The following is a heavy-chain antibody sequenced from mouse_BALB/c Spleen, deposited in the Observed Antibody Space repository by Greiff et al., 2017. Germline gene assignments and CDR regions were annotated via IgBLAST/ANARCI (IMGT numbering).Heavy chain of an antibody. D-gene: IGHD2-14*01. CDR3: TRHRYDEPDAMDY. CDR1: GFTFSDYY. V-gene: IGHV5-4*02. CDR2: ISSGGSYT. J-gene: IGHJ4*01. Sequence: DVHLVESGGGLVKPGGSLKLSCAASGFTFSDYYMYWVRQTPEKRLEWVATISSGGSYTYYPDSVKGRFTISRDNAKNTLYLQRSSLKSEDTAMYYCTRHRYDEPDAMDYWGQGTSVTVSS.